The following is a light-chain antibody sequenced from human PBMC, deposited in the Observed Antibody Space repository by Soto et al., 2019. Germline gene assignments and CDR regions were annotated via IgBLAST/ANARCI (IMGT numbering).Light chain of an antibody. CDR1: IHDVDFSNY. CDR2: EVN. J-gene: IGLJ1*01. V-gene: IGLV2-14*01. CDR3: SSFTSTSTVYV. Sequence: QSALTQPASVSGSPGQSITISCTGTIHDVDFSNYVSWYQQHPGKAPKLMIYEVNNRPSGVSNRFSGSKSGNTASLTISGLQADDEADYYCSSFTSTSTVYVFGTGTKVTVL.